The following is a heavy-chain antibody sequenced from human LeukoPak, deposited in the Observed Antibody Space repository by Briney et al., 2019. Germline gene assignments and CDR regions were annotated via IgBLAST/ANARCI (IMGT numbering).Heavy chain of an antibody. J-gene: IGHJ4*02. V-gene: IGHV3-49*04. CDR3: TRVVLRYFDWLYPLQYYFDY. CDR1: GFTFGDYA. CDR2: IRSKAYGGTT. D-gene: IGHD3-9*01. Sequence: PGRSLRLSCTASGFTFGDYAMSWVRQAPGKGLVWVGFIRSKAYGGTTEYAASVKGRFTISRDDSKSIAYLQMNSLKTEDAAVYYCTRVVLRYFDWLYPLQYYFDYWGQGTLVTVSS.